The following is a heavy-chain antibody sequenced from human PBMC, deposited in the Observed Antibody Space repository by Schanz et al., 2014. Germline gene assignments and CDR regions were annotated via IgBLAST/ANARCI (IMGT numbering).Heavy chain of an antibody. Sequence: EVQLVESGGGLVQPGGSLRLSCAASGFTFSCCAMSWVRLAPGRGLEWISYIGSSSTTMYYADSVKGRFTISRDNAKNSLYLQMNSLRAEDTAVYYCARDKGGYYPFDYWGQGTLVTVSS. J-gene: IGHJ4*02. CDR1: GFTFSCCA. V-gene: IGHV3-48*04. CDR3: ARDKGGYYPFDY. CDR2: IGSSSTTM. D-gene: IGHD3-3*01.